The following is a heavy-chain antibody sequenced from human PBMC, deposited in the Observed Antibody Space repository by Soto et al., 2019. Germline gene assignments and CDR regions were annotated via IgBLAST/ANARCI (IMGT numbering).Heavy chain of an antibody. CDR2: INHTGST. CDR3: ARRYGGTFDY. CDR1: GGSFSGYF. D-gene: IGHD4-17*01. Sequence: SETLCLPCAVYGGSFSGYFWTWIRQPPGTGLEWIGEINHTGSTNYNPSLKSRVTRSVDTSKNQFSLKLSSVTAADTAVYYCARRYGGTFDYWGQGTLVTVSS. V-gene: IGHV4-34*01. J-gene: IGHJ4*02.